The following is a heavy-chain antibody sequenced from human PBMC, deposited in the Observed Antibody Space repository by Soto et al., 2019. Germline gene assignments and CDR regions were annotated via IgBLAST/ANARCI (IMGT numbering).Heavy chain of an antibody. J-gene: IGHJ4*02. CDR2: INSDGSST. D-gene: IGHD6-13*01. CDR3: ARIGSWALNFDY. V-gene: IGHV3-74*01. Sequence: GSLRLSCAASGIIFSSYWMHWVRQAPGKGLVWVSRINSDGSSTSYADSVKGRFTISRDNSKNTLYLQMNSLRAEDTAVYYCARIGSWALNFDYWGQGTQVTVS. CDR1: GIIFSSYW.